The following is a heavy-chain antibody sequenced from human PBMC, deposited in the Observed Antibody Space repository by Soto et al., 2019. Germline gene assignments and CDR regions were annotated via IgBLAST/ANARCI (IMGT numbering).Heavy chain of an antibody. CDR2: IYYSGST. J-gene: IGHJ3*02. CDR3: ARVGYDSVWGSYRYTVPDAFDI. CDR1: GGSISRYY. V-gene: IGHV4-59*01. Sequence: SETLSVTCTVSGGSISRYYWSWIRQPPGKGLEWIGYIYYSGSTNYNPSLKSRVTISVDTSKNQFSLKLSSVTAADTAVYYCARVGYDSVWGSYRYTVPDAFDIWGQGTMVTVSS. D-gene: IGHD3-16*02.